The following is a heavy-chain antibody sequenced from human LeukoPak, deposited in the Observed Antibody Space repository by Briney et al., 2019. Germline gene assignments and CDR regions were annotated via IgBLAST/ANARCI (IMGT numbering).Heavy chain of an antibody. CDR3: ARESRLYSSSWYFDY. D-gene: IGHD6-13*01. Sequence: SETLSLTCTVSGGSISSGDYYWSWIRQHPGKGLEWIGYIYYSGSTYYNPSLKSRVTISVDTSKNQFSLKLSSVTAADTAVFYCARESRLYSSSWYFDYWGQGTLVTVSS. V-gene: IGHV4-31*03. CDR1: GGSISSGDYY. J-gene: IGHJ4*02. CDR2: IYYSGST.